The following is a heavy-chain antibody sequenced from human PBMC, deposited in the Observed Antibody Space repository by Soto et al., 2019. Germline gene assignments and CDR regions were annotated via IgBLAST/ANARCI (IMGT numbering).Heavy chain of an antibody. V-gene: IGHV1-18*01. J-gene: IGHJ4*02. CDR3: ARDLAVGLVDY. Sequence: QVQLVQSGAEVKQPGASVKVSCKASGYTFTSYGISWVRHAPGKGLEWMGWISGHKGNTNYAQKLQGRVTMTTDTATSTAYMELRSLRSDDTAVYYCARDLAVGLVDYWGQGTLVTVSS. CDR1: GYTFTSYG. CDR2: ISGHKGNT. D-gene: IGHD6-19*01.